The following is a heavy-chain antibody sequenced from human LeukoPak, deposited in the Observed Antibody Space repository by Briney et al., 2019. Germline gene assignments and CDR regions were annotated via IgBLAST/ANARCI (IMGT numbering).Heavy chain of an antibody. CDR2: SYPSGGTT. J-gene: IGHJ4*02. V-gene: IGHV1-46*01. Sequence: VASVKVSCKASGYTFTSYFIHWIRQAPGQGLEWMGLSYPSGGTTGYAQKFQGRVTMTRDTSTSTAYMELSSLTSEDTAVYYCAREDYGSDWAFCDYWGQGTLVTVSS. CDR1: GYTFTSYF. D-gene: IGHD4-17*01. CDR3: AREDYGSDWAFCDY.